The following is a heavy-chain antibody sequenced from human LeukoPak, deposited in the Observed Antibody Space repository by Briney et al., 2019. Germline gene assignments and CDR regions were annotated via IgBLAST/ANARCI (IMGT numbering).Heavy chain of an antibody. D-gene: IGHD3-10*01. Sequence: QPGGSLRLSCAASGFTFSSYAMHWVRQAPGKGLEWVAVISYAGSNKYYADSVKGRFTISRDNSKNTLYLQMNSLGAEDTAVYYCAKNPTLRGELDHWGQGTLVTVSS. CDR1: GFTFSSYA. CDR3: AKNPTLRGELDH. CDR2: ISYAGSNK. V-gene: IGHV3-30-3*02. J-gene: IGHJ4*02.